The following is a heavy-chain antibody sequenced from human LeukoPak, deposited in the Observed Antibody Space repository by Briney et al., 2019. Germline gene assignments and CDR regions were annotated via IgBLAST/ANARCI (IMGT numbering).Heavy chain of an antibody. J-gene: IGHJ4*02. V-gene: IGHV3-23*01. Sequence: PGGSLRLSCAASGCTFSSYAMSWVHQAPGKGLEWVSAISGSGGSTYYADSVKGRFTISRDNSRDTLYLQMNSLRAEDTAVYYCAKGYYDYVWGSYYFDYWGQGTLVTVSS. D-gene: IGHD3-16*01. CDR3: AKGYYDYVWGSYYFDY. CDR2: ISGSGGST. CDR1: GCTFSSYA.